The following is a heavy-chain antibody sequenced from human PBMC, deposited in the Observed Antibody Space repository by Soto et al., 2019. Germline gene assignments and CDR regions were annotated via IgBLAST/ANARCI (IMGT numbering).Heavy chain of an antibody. Sequence: QVQLVESGGGVVQPGSSLSLSGGASGSSFTTYGLHWVRQAPGKGLEWVAVIWFDGSKQYYADSVKGRFTISRDNSKNIVYLEMNSMRVEDTAVYYCVKDHCGGDCYSDPYFDYWGQGTLVTVSS. CDR1: GSSFTTYG. J-gene: IGHJ4*02. V-gene: IGHV3-33*06. D-gene: IGHD2-21*02. CDR3: VKDHCGGDCYSDPYFDY. CDR2: IWFDGSKQ.